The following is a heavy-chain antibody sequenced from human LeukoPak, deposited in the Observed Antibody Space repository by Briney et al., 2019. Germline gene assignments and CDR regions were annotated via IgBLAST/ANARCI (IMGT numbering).Heavy chain of an antibody. CDR3: AKVSAQYDILTGYLY. V-gene: IGHV3-30*18. CDR2: ISYDGSNK. CDR1: GFTFSSYG. Sequence: VQPGRSLRLSCAASGFTFSSYGMHWVRQAPGKGLEWVAVISYDGSNKYYADSVKGRFTISRDNSKNTLYLQMNSLRAEDTAVYYGAKVSAQYDILTGYLYWGQGTLVTVSS. D-gene: IGHD3-9*01. J-gene: IGHJ4*02.